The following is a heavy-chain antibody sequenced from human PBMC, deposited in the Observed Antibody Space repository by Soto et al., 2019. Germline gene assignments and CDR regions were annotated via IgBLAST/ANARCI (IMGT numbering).Heavy chain of an antibody. CDR3: ARDISYGSGTAYGY. CDR2: ISADNGGT. Sequence: QVQLVQSGAEVKKPGASVKVSCKASGYTFTSHGIIWVRLAPGQGLEWMGWISADNGGTNYAKSLQGRVTMTTDTATSTAYMELRSLRSDDTAMYYCARDISYGSGTAYGYWGQGTLVTVSS. V-gene: IGHV1-18*01. D-gene: IGHD3-10*01. J-gene: IGHJ4*02. CDR1: GYTFTSHG.